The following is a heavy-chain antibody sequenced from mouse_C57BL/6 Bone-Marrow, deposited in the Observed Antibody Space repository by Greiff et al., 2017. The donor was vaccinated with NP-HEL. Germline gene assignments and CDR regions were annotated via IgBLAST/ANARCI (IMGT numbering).Heavy chain of an antibody. D-gene: IGHD1-1*01. CDR2: IYPSDSET. V-gene: IGHV1-61*01. Sequence: VQLQQSGAELVRPGSSVKLSCKASGYTFTSYWMDWVKQRPGQGLEWIGNIYPSDSETHYNQKFKDKATLTVDKSSSTAYMQLSSLTSEDSAVYYCARITTGRAYYAMDYWGQGTSVTVSS. CDR1: GYTFTSYW. CDR3: ARITTGRAYYAMDY. J-gene: IGHJ4*01.